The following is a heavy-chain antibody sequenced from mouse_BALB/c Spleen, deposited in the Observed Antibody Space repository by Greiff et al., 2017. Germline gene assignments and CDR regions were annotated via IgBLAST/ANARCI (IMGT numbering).Heavy chain of an antibody. CDR3: ARGTTVGTYAMDY. CDR1: GYTFTDYN. V-gene: IGHV1-18*01. J-gene: IGHJ4*01. D-gene: IGHD1-1*01. Sequence: VQLKESGPELVKPGASVKIPCKASGYTFTDYNMDWVKQSHGKSLEWIGDINPNNGGTIYNQKFKGKATLTVDKSSSTAYMELRSLTSEDTAVYYCARGTTVGTYAMDYWGQGTSVTVSS. CDR2: INPNNGGT.